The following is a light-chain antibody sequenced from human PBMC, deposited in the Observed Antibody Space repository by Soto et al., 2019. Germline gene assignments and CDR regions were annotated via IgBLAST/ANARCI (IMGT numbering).Light chain of an antibody. CDR1: QSVSSN. J-gene: IGKJ1*01. V-gene: IGKV3-15*01. Sequence: EIVLAHSLDTLSVSPGERATLSCRASQSVSSNLAWYQQKPGQAPRLLIYGASTRATGIPARFSGSGSGTEFTLTISSLQSEDFAVYYCQQYNNWPPVTFGQGTKVDIK. CDR2: GAS. CDR3: QQYNNWPPVT.